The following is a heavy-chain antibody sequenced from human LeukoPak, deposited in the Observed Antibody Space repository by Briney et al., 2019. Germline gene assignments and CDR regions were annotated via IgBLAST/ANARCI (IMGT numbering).Heavy chain of an antibody. CDR1: GDSVSSNSAA. CDR3: ARGGFPPNNWFDP. CDR2: TYYRSKWYN. V-gene: IGHV6-1*01. Sequence: SQTLSLTCAISGDSVSSNSAAWNRIRQSPSRGLEWLGRTYYRSKWYNDYAVSVKSRITINPDTSKNQFSLQLNSVTPEDTAVYYCARGGFPPNNWFDPWGQGTLVTVSS. D-gene: IGHD2-21*01. J-gene: IGHJ5*02.